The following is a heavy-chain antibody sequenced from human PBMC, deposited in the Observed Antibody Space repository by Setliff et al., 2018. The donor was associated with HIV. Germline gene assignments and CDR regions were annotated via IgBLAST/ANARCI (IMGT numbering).Heavy chain of an antibody. V-gene: IGHV2-70*11. Sequence: SGPTLVNPTPTLTLTCTFSGFSLNTVGMCVSWIRQPPGKALEWLARIDWDDDKYYITSLKTRLTISKDTSKTQVVLTMTNMDPLDTATYFCARYNFRRGYWDYFDYWGQGTQVTVSS. J-gene: IGHJ4*02. CDR1: GFSLNTVGMC. CDR2: IDWDDDK. D-gene: IGHD3-3*01. CDR3: ARYNFRRGYWDYFDY.